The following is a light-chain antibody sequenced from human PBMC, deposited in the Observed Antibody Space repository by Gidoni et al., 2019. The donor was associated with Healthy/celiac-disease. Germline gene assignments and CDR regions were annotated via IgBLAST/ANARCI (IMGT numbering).Light chain of an antibody. V-gene: IGKV1-39*01. CDR2: AAS. Sequence: DIQMTQSPSSLSASVGDRVTTTCRASQSISSYLNWYQQKPGKAPKLLIYAASSLQSGVPSRFSGSGSGTDFTITISRLQPEEFATCYWQQNYSTPLFXXXTKLEIK. CDR3: QQNYSTPL. J-gene: IGKJ2*01. CDR1: QSISSY.